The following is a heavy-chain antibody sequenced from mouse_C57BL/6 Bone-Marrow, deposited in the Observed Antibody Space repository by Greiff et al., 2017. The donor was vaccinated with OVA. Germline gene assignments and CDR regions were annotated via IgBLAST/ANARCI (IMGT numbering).Heavy chain of an antibody. Sequence: VQLQQSGPELVKPGASVKLSCKASGYTFTSYDINWVKQRPGQGLEWIGWIYPRDGSTKYNEKFKGKATLTVDTSSSTAYMELHSLTSEDSAVYFCARDTTVVAYYFDYWGQGTTLTVSS. CDR3: ARDTTVVAYYFDY. CDR1: GYTFTSYD. V-gene: IGHV1-85*01. J-gene: IGHJ2*01. D-gene: IGHD1-1*01. CDR2: IYPRDGST.